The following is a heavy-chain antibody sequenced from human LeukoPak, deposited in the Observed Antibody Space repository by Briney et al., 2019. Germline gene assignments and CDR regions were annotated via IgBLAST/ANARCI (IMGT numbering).Heavy chain of an antibody. CDR2: IKQDGSEK. CDR1: GFTFSRYW. J-gene: IGHJ6*03. V-gene: IGHV3-7*01. CDR3: ARVGRGGVVTKRNYYYYYMDV. Sequence: GGSLRLSCAASGFTFSRYWMSWVRQAPGKGLEWVASIKQDGSEKYYVDSVKGRFTISRDNAKNSLYLQMNSLRAEDTAVYYCARVGRGGVVTKRNYYYYYMDVWGKGTTVTVSS. D-gene: IGHD3-3*01.